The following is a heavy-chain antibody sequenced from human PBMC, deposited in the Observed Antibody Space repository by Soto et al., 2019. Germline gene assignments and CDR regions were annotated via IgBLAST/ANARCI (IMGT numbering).Heavy chain of an antibody. CDR1: GGSFSCYY. Sequence: SETLSLTCAVYGGSFSCYYWSWIRQPPGKGLEWIGEINHSGSTNYNPSLKSRVTISVDTSKNQFSLKLSSVTAADTAVYYCARVVRRMRGYYYDSSGYDDKNWFDPWGQGTLVTVSS. CDR2: INHSGST. V-gene: IGHV4-34*01. J-gene: IGHJ5*02. CDR3: ARVVRRMRGYYYDSSGYDDKNWFDP. D-gene: IGHD3-22*01.